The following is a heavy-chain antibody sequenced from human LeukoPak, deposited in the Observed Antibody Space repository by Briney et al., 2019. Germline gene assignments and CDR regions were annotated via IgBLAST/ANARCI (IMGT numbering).Heavy chain of an antibody. V-gene: IGHV4-38-2*02. CDR1: GYSITSAYY. J-gene: IGHJ4*02. CDR3: ARVARCTSCFDVDY. CDR2: FFLKGST. Sequence: SETLSLTCTVSGYSITSAYYCGWIRQPPGKGLEWTGSFFLKGSTYYNPSLKSRVTISVDTSKNQFSLTLSSVTAADTAVYYCARVARCTSCFDVDYWGQGTLVTVSS. D-gene: IGHD2-2*01.